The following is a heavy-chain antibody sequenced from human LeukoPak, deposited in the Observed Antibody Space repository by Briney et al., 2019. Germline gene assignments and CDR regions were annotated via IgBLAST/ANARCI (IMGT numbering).Heavy chain of an antibody. D-gene: IGHD1-1*01. CDR2: ISVSGCST. CDR1: GFTFSIYA. CDR3: AIAPEELPAHYSDY. V-gene: IGHV3-23*01. J-gene: IGHJ4*01. Sequence: GGSLRLSCGASGFTFSIYAMSCVRQAPGKGLEWVSAISVSGCSTYYAVSVKGRFTISRDNSKNTLYLKMNSLRAEDTAVYYCAIAPEELPAHYSDYRGHGDLGTASS.